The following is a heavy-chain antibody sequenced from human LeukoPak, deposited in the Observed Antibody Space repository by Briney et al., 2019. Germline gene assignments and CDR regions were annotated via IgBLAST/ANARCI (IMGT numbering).Heavy chain of an antibody. CDR3: ARLPGGDSSSVVAFDI. CDR1: GGSISSYY. CDR2: IYTSGST. V-gene: IGHV4-4*07. Sequence: PSDTLSLTCAVSGGSISSYYWSWIRQPAGKGLEGIGRIYTSGSTNYNPSLKSRVTMSVDTSKNQFSLKLNSVTAADTAVYYCARLPGGDSSSVVAFDIWGQGTMVTVSS. D-gene: IGHD2-21*02. J-gene: IGHJ3*02.